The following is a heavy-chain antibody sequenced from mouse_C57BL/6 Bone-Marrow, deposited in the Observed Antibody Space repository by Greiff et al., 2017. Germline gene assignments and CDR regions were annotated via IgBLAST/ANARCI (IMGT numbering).Heavy chain of an antibody. CDR3: ARHDYYGSSPYFDY. D-gene: IGHD1-1*01. CDR2: ISSGGSYT. Sequence: EVKLVESGGDLVKPGGSLKLSCAASGFTFSSYGMSWVRQTPDKRLEWVATISSGGSYTYYPDSVKGRFTISRDNDKNTLYLQMSSLKSEDTAMYYCARHDYYGSSPYFDYWGQGTTLTVSS. CDR1: GFTFSSYG. J-gene: IGHJ2*01. V-gene: IGHV5-6*02.